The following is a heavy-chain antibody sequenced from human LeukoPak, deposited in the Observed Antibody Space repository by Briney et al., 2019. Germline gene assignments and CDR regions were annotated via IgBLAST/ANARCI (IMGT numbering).Heavy chain of an antibody. D-gene: IGHD5-12*01. J-gene: IGHJ4*02. CDR3: VRSGYADY. CDR2: ISPSGDIT. Sequence: GGSLRLSCAASGFTFSNHGMNWVRQAPGKGLEWVSGISPSGDITYYADSVKGRFTISRDNSKNTLYLEVISLTAEDTAVYYCVRSGYADYWGQGTLVTVSS. CDR1: GFTFSNHG. V-gene: IGHV3-23*01.